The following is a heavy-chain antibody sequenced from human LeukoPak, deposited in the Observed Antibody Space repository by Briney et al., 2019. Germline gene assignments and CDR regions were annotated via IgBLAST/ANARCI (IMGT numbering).Heavy chain of an antibody. Sequence: PGGSLRLSCAASGFTFSSYWMHWVRQAPGKGLVWVSRINSDGSSTSYADSVKGRFTISRENAKNTLYLQMNSLRAEDTAVYYCARGGAYSSGPRGSHGAFDIWGQGTMVTVSS. CDR2: INSDGSST. CDR3: ARGGAYSSGPRGSHGAFDI. V-gene: IGHV3-74*01. CDR1: GFTFSSYW. J-gene: IGHJ3*02. D-gene: IGHD6-19*01.